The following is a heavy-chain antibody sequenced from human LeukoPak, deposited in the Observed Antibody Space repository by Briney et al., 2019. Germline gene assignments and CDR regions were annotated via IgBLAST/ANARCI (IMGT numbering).Heavy chain of an antibody. J-gene: IGHJ4*02. V-gene: IGHV3-23*01. D-gene: IGHD6-19*01. CDR1: GFTFSSYA. CDR3: AKAVDGTFAVDY. CDR2: ISGSGGST. Sequence: GGSLRLSCAAAGFTFSSYAMSWVRQAPGKGLEWVSAISGSGGSTYYADSVKGRFTISRDNSKNTLYLQMNSLRAEDTAVYYCAKAVDGTFAVDYWGQGTLVTVSS.